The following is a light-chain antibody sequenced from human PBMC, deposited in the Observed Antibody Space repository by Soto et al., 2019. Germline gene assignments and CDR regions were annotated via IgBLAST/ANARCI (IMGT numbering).Light chain of an antibody. Sequence: DSQMTQSPSTLSGSVGDRVTITCRASQSISSWLAWYQQKPGKAPKLLIYKASSLESGVPSRFSGSGSGTEFTLTISSLQPDDFATYYCQQYKSYSTFGQGTKVDIK. CDR2: KAS. J-gene: IGKJ1*01. V-gene: IGKV1-5*03. CDR3: QQYKSYST. CDR1: QSISSW.